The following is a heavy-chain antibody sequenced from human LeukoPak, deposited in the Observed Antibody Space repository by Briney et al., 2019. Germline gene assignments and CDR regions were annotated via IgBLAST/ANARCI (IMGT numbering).Heavy chain of an antibody. CDR3: AREGITMVRGVYYYGMDV. CDR1: GYTFTSYG. CDR2: ISAYNGNT. V-gene: IGHV1-18*01. D-gene: IGHD3-10*01. Sequence: ASVKVSCKASGYTFTSYGISWVRQAPGQGLEWMGWISAYNGNTNYAQKLQGRVTMTTDTSTSTAYMELNSLRSEDTAVYYCAREGITMVRGVYYYGMDVWGQGTTVTVSS. J-gene: IGHJ6*02.